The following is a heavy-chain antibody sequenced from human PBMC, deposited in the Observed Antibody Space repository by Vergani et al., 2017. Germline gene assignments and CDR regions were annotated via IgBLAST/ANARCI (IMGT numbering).Heavy chain of an antibody. CDR3: ANLRTWYYYMDV. V-gene: IGHV3-23*01. Sequence: EVQLLESGGGLVQPGGSLRLSCEASGFSFPGYAMSWVRQAPGKGLEWVSSVSGSSATPYYADSVKGRFTISRDNSKNTLYLQMNSLRAEDTAVYYCANLRTWYYYMDVWGKGTTVTVSS. CDR1: GFSFPGYA. CDR2: VSGSSATP. D-gene: IGHD2-2*01. J-gene: IGHJ6*03.